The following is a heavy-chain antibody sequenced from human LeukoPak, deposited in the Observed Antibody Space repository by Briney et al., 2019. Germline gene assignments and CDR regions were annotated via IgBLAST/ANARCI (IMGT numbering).Heavy chain of an antibody. V-gene: IGHV3-74*01. CDR2: VDSGGSFT. J-gene: IGHJ6*03. Sequence: PGGSLRLSCAASGSTFSTYWMHWVRQAPGKGLEWVSRVDSGGSFTNYADPVKGRFTISRDNAHNTLYLQMSSLRAEDTGVYYCARVYYYYYMDVWGKGTTVAVSS. CDR1: GSTFSTYW. CDR3: ARVYYYYYMDV.